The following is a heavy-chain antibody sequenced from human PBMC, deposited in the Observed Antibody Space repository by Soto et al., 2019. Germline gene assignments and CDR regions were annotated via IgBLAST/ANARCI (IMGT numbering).Heavy chain of an antibody. CDR1: GYTFTNYG. Sequence: ASVKVSCKASGYTFTNYGINWVRQAPGHGLEWMGWISAYNGNKRFAQKFQGRVTMTTDASTRTAYMELRNLRSDDTAVYYCAKPNSVNYYAASGYHDAFDFWGQGTMVTVSS. CDR2: ISAYNGNK. V-gene: IGHV1-18*04. D-gene: IGHD3-22*01. J-gene: IGHJ3*01. CDR3: AKPNSVNYYAASGYHDAFDF.